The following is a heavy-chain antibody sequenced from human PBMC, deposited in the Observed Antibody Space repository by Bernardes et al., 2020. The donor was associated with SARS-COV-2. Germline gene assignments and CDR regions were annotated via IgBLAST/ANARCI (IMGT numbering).Heavy chain of an antibody. CDR1: GGPISTPTHY. V-gene: IGHV4-61*02. Sequence: SEYLSLTCTGPGGPISTPTHYWSWLLQPAGKGLEWIGRVYINGDTDYNPSVKSRVAISVDTSKHQFSLRLSFVTAADTAVYYCAGSSCGIDCYIGGLRSWDYGMDVWGQGTTVTVSS. CDR2: VYINGDT. J-gene: IGHJ6*02. CDR3: AGSSCGIDCYIGGLRSWDYGMDV. D-gene: IGHD2-21*01.